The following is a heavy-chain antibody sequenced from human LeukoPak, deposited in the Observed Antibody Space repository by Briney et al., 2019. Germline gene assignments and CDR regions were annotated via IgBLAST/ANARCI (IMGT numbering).Heavy chain of an antibody. CDR1: GYTFTSYG. CDR3: VRGLASGYGSGSYSDY. Sequence: GASVKVSCKASGYTFTSYGISWVRQAPGQGLEWMGWISAYNGNTNYAQKLQDRVTMTTDTSTSTAYMELRSLRSDDTAVYYCVRGLASGYGSGSYSDYWGQGTLVTVSS. D-gene: IGHD3-10*01. J-gene: IGHJ4*02. CDR2: ISAYNGNT. V-gene: IGHV1-18*04.